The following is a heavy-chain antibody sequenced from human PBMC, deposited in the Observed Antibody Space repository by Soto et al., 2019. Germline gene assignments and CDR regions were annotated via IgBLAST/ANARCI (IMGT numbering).Heavy chain of an antibody. J-gene: IGHJ4*02. CDR3: ARVVHYYGSGSYYDY. CDR2: IYSGGST. CDR1: GFTVSNNY. V-gene: IGHV3-53*01. Sequence: GGSLRLSCAASGFTVSNNYMSWVRQAPGKGLEWVSVIYSGGSTYYADSVKGRFTISRDNSKNTLYLQMNSLRADDTAVYYCARVVHYYGSGSYYDYWGQGTLVTVSS. D-gene: IGHD3-10*01.